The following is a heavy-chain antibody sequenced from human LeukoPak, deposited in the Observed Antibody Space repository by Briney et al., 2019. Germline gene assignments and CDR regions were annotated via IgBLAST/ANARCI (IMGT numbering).Heavy chain of an antibody. J-gene: IGHJ3*02. CDR2: IYYSGST. CDR1: GGSISSYY. CDR3: ARVPGIAVAGHDAFDI. Sequence: PSETLSLTCTVSGGSISSYYWGRIRQPPGKGLEWTGYIYYSGSTNYNPSLKSRVTISVDTSKNQFSLKLSSVTAADTAVYYCARVPGIAVAGHDAFDIWGQGTMVTVSS. V-gene: IGHV4-59*01. D-gene: IGHD6-19*01.